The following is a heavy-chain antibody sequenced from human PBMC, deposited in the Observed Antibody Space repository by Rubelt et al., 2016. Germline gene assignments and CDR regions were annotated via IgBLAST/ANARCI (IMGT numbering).Heavy chain of an antibody. Sequence: VQLVESGGGLVQPGGSLRLSCVASGFTFSSHTIHWVRQAPGKGLEWVAFISYDGSFKSYADSVKGRFTISRDNSKNTLYLEMNSLTAEDTAVYYGAREGLYVPAGFCDSWGQGTLVSVSS. D-gene: IGHD2/OR15-2a*01. V-gene: IGHV3-30*04. J-gene: IGHJ4*02. CDR2: ISYDGSFK. CDR1: GFTFSSHT. CDR3: AREGLYVPAGFCDS.